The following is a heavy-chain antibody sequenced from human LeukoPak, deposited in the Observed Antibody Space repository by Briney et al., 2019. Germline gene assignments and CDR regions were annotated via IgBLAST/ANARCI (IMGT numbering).Heavy chain of an antibody. Sequence: EEPLQISCKGSGYSFTSYWIGRVRQMPGKGLEWMGIIYPGDSDTRYSPSFQGQVTISADKSISTAYLQWSSLKASDTAMYYCARLSRTDGYNNFDYWGQGTLVTDSS. D-gene: IGHD5-24*01. J-gene: IGHJ4*02. CDR1: GYSFTSYW. V-gene: IGHV5-51*01. CDR3: ARLSRTDGYNNFDY. CDR2: IYPGDSDT.